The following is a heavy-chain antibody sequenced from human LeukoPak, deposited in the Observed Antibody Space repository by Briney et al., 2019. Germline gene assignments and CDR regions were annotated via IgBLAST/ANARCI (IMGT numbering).Heavy chain of an antibody. Sequence: ASVKVSCKASGYTFTSYGISWVRQAPGQGLEWMGWISAYNGNTNYGQKLQGRVTMTTDTSTSTAYMELRSLRSDDTAVYYCARDLQFYYDSSGPVDYWGQGTLVTVSS. J-gene: IGHJ4*02. D-gene: IGHD3-22*01. CDR3: ARDLQFYYDSSGPVDY. V-gene: IGHV1-18*01. CDR2: ISAYNGNT. CDR1: GYTFTSYG.